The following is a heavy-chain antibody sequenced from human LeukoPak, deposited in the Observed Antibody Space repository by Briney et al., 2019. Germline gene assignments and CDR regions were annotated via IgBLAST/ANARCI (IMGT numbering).Heavy chain of an antibody. CDR2: ITQTEET. CDR3: ARASAAFCPFGY. J-gene: IGHJ4*02. D-gene: IGHD2/OR15-2a*01. V-gene: IGHV4/OR15-8*03. Sequence: SETLSLTCGVSXGXXXSTNWWXXVXQXXXXXLXXXEEITQTEETNSNPSLNGRVTMSLDGSRNQHSLTLTSVTAADTAIYYCARASAAFCPFGYWGQGTLVIVPP. CDR1: XGXXXSTNW.